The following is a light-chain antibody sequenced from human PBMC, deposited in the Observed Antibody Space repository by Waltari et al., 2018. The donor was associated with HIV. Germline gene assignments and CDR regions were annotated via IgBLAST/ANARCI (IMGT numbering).Light chain of an antibody. V-gene: IGLV1-51*01. CDR3: GTWDSSLSADV. CDR2: DNS. Sequence: QSVLTQPPSVSAAPGQKVTISCSGRPPTIGNSHVSCYQRLPGTAPKLLIYDNSERPSGIPDRFSGSKSGTSATLGITGLQTGDEADYYCGTWDSSLSADVFGTGTKVTVL. CDR1: PPTIGNSH. J-gene: IGLJ1*01.